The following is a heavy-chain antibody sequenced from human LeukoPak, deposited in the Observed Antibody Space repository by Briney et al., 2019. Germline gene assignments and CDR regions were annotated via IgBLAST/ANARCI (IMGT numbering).Heavy chain of an antibody. CDR1: GFTFSSYA. D-gene: IGHD1-7*01. V-gene: IGHV3-23*01. J-gene: IGHJ4*02. Sequence: GGSLRLSCAASGFTFSSYAMSWVRQAPGKGLEWVSAISGSGGSTYYADSVKGRFTISRDNSKNTLYLQMNRLTVDDTGVYYCAKEELSGLFDYWGQGAQVTVSS. CDR2: ISGSGGST. CDR3: AKEELSGLFDY.